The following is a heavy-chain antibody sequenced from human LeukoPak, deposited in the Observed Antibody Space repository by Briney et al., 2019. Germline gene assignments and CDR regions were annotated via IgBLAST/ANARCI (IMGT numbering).Heavy chain of an antibody. CDR2: IYTSGST. CDR3: ARKDGDY. CDR1: GASITSFH. V-gene: IGHV4-4*07. Sequence: SETLSLTCAVSGASITSFHWTWFRQPAGRGLEWIGLIYTSGSTLYNPSLQSRVTMSVDVTKNQLSLKLSYVTAADAATYYCARKDGDYWGQGTLVTVSS. J-gene: IGHJ4*02. D-gene: IGHD6-6*01.